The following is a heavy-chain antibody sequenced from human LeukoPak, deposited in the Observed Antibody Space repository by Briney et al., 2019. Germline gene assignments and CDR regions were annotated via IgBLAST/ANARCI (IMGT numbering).Heavy chain of an antibody. CDR2: ISGSGGST. CDR3: AKDMGYCSGGSCYHDAFDI. Sequence: PGGSLRLSCAASGFTFSSYAMSWVRQAPGKGLEWVSAISGSGGSTYYADSVKGRFTISRDNSKSTLYLQMNSLRAEDTAVYYCAKDMGYCSGGSCYHDAFDIWGQGTMVTVSS. CDR1: GFTFSSYA. D-gene: IGHD2-15*01. V-gene: IGHV3-23*01. J-gene: IGHJ3*02.